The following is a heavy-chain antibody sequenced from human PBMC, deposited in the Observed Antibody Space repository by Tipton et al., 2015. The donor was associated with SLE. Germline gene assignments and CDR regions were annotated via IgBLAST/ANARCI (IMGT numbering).Heavy chain of an antibody. D-gene: IGHD2-2*02. CDR1: GFTFSSYD. CDR2: IWYDGNSK. V-gene: IGHV3-33*06. J-gene: IGHJ3*02. Sequence: SLRLSCAASGFTFSSYDMHWVRQAPGKGLEWVTVIWYDGNSKYYTDSVKGRFTISRDNSKNTLYLQMNSLRAEDTAVYYCAKVQVPAAIGDDAFDIWGQGTMVTVSS. CDR3: AKVQVPAAIGDDAFDI.